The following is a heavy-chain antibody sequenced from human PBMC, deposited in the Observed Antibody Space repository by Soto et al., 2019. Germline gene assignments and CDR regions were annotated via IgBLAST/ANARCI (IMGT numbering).Heavy chain of an antibody. Sequence: SVKVSCKASGDIFDNYAISWVRQAPGQGLEWLGGISPVIGTTHYAQIFQGRLTITADRSTMTTYMELSGLKSEDTAIYFCARDYSGYDPALNRFDPWGQGTLVTVSS. CDR3: ARDYSGYDPALNRFDP. CDR2: ISPVIGTT. D-gene: IGHD5-12*01. J-gene: IGHJ5*02. CDR1: GDIFDNYA. V-gene: IGHV1-69*06.